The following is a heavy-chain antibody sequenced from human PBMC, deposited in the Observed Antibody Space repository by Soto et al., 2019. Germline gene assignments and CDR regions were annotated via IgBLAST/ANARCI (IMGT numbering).Heavy chain of an antibody. CDR3: TTDPTVLLWFGELGEGGSSSPV. CDR2: IKSKTDGGTT. V-gene: IGHV3-15*01. D-gene: IGHD3-10*01. Sequence: EVQLVESGGGLVKPGGSLRLSCAASGFTFSNAWMSWVRQAPGKGLEWVGRIKSKTDGGTTDYAAPVKGRFTISRDDSKNTLYLQMNSLKTEDTAVYYCTTDPTVLLWFGELGEGGSSSPVWGQGTTVTVSS. CDR1: GFTFSNAW. J-gene: IGHJ6*02.